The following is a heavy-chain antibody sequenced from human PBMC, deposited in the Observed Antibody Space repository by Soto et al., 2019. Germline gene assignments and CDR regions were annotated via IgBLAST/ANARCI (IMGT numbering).Heavy chain of an antibody. J-gene: IGHJ6*02. Sequence: GGSLRLSCAATGFTFSTYWVHWVRQAPGQGLVWVSRINSDGSTTNYADSVKGRFTISRDNAKNTLYLQMNSLRAEDTAVYYCARAQFSDILTADDYGMDVWGQGTSVTVSS. V-gene: IGHV3-74*01. CDR2: INSDGSTT. D-gene: IGHD3-9*01. CDR3: ARAQFSDILTADDYGMDV. CDR1: GFTFSTYW.